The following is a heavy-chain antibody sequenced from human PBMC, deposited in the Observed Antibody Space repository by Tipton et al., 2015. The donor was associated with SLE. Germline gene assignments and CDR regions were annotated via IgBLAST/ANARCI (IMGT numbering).Heavy chain of an antibody. CDR2: ISSSGSTI. CDR3: GGGWLRQWLVHDAFDI. Sequence: SLRLSCAASGFTFSSYEMNWVRQAPGKGLEWVSYISSSGSTIYYADSVKGRFTISRDNAKNSLYLQMNSLRAEDTAVYYCGGGWLRQWLVHDAFDIWGQRTMVTVSS. CDR1: GFTFSSYE. D-gene: IGHD6-19*01. J-gene: IGHJ3*02. V-gene: IGHV3-48*03.